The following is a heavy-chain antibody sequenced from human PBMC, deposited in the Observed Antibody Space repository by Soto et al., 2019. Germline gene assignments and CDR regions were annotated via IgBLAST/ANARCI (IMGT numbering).Heavy chain of an antibody. D-gene: IGHD3-16*01. Sequence: GGSLRLSCTTSGFTFGDYALSWVRQAPGKGLEWVGFIRRNAYGGTTDYAASVKGRFTISRDDPKSIAYLQMNSLRTEDTALYYCTRASSLDFDFWGQGTLVTVSS. CDR2: IRRNAYGGTT. J-gene: IGHJ4*02. CDR3: TRASSLDFDF. V-gene: IGHV3-49*04. CDR1: GFTFGDYA.